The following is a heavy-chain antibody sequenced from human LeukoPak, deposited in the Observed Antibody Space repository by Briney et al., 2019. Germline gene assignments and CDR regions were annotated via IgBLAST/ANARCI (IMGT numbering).Heavy chain of an antibody. CDR3: ARVGEYGSRSYSDYYYGMDV. CDR2: IDPNSGGT. J-gene: IGHJ6*02. CDR1: GYTFTGYY. D-gene: IGHD3-10*01. Sequence: GASVKVSCKASGYTFTGYYMHWVRQAPGQGLEWMGWIDPNSGGTNYAQKFQGRVTMTRDTSISTAYMELSRLRSDDTAVYYCARVGEYGSRSYSDYYYGMDVWGQGTTVTVSS. V-gene: IGHV1-2*02.